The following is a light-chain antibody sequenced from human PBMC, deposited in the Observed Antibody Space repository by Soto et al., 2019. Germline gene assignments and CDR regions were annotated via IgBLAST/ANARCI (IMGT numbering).Light chain of an antibody. CDR3: QQSSSIPYT. CDR2: GAT. Sequence: PMAQFPSSLSASVGDRVTITCRASQSFSTSLNWYQQSPGKAPNLLIYGATRLQSGVSSRFSGSASGTNFTLTINNLQPEDFATYYCQQSSSIPYTFGQGTKLEIK. V-gene: IGKV1-39*01. CDR1: QSFSTS. J-gene: IGKJ2*01.